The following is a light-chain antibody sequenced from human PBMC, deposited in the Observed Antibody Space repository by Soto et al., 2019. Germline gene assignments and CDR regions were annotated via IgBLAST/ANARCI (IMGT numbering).Light chain of an antibody. CDR3: YSYTSSNTPV. V-gene: IGLV2-14*01. CDR1: SRDVGGYNY. Sequence: QSALTQPASVSGSPGQSITISCTGTSRDVGGYNYVSWYQQYPGKAPKLMIYEVSNRPSGVSNRFSGSKSANTASLTISGLQAEDEADYYCYSYTSSNTPVFDGGTKLTVL. J-gene: IGLJ3*02. CDR2: EVS.